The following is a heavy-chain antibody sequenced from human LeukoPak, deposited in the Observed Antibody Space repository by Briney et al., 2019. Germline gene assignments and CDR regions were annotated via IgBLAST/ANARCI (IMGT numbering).Heavy chain of an antibody. Sequence: SVKVSCKASGGTFSNFAISWVRQAPGQGLEWMGRIIPILGIANYAQKFQGRVTITADKSTSTAYMELSSLRSEDTAVYYCAREGIVVPAAFDYWGQGTLVTVSS. CDR1: GGTFSNFA. D-gene: IGHD2-2*01. CDR3: AREGIVVPAAFDY. CDR2: IIPILGIA. V-gene: IGHV1-69*04. J-gene: IGHJ4*02.